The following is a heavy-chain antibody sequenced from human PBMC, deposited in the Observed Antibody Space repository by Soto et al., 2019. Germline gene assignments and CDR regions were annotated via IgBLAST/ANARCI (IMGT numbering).Heavy chain of an antibody. CDR2: IYYSGST. V-gene: IGHV4-59*08. Sequence: PSETLSLTCTVSGGSISSYYWSWIRQPPGKGLEWIGYIYYSGSTNYNPSLKSRVTISVDTSKNQFSLKLSSVTAADTAVYYCARQIAEYSSSSIWFDPWGQGTLVTVSS. CDR3: ARQIAEYSSSSIWFDP. D-gene: IGHD6-6*01. CDR1: GGSISSYY. J-gene: IGHJ5*02.